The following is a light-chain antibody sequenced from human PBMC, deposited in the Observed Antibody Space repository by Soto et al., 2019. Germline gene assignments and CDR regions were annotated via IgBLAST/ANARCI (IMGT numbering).Light chain of an antibody. V-gene: IGLV2-8*01. Sequence: QSALTQPPSASGSLGQSVTIPCTGTSSDVGRYNYVSWYQQHPGKVPKLLMDEVSNRPSGVPDRLSGSKSGNTASLTVSGLQPEDEADYSCLSYAGGGWVFGVGTKGTVL. CDR1: SSDVGRYNY. J-gene: IGLJ3*02. CDR2: EVS. CDR3: LSYAGGGWV.